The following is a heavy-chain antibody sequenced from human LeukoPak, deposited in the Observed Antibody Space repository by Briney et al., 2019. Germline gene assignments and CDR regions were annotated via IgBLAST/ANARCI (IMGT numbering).Heavy chain of an antibody. D-gene: IGHD5-24*01. Sequence: PGGSLRLSCAASGFTFGDYGMNWVRQVPGKGLEWVSGINWIGGSTGPADSVKGRFTISRDNAKNSLYLQMNSLRAEDTALYYCARDLGYKDYVSAFDIWGRGTMVTVSS. J-gene: IGHJ3*02. CDR1: GFTFGDYG. V-gene: IGHV3-20*04. CDR2: INWIGGST. CDR3: ARDLGYKDYVSAFDI.